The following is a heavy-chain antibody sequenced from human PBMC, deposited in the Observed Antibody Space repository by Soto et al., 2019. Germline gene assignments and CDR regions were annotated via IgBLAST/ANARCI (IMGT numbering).Heavy chain of an antibody. Sequence: SETLSLTCAVYGGSFSSYYWSWIRQPPGKGLEWIGYIYYSGSTNYNPSLKSRVTISVDTSKNQFSLKLSSVTAADTAVYYCARVGGYCSSTSCYANWFDPWGQGTLVTVSS. D-gene: IGHD2-2*01. V-gene: IGHV4-59*01. J-gene: IGHJ5*02. CDR2: IYYSGST. CDR3: ARVGGYCSSTSCYANWFDP. CDR1: GGSFSSYY.